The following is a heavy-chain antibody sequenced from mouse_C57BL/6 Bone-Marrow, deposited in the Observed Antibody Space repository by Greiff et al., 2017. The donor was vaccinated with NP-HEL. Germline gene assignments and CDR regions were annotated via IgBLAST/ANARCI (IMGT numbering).Heavy chain of an antibody. V-gene: IGHV1-50*01. CDR1: GYTFTSYW. J-gene: IGHJ3*01. Sequence: QVQLQQPGAELVKPGASVKPSCKASGYTFTSYWMQWVKQRPGQGLEWIGEIDPSDSYTNYNQKFKGKATLTVDTSSSTAYMQLSSLTSEDSAVYYCARRGSYGNFFAYWGQGTLVTVSA. D-gene: IGHD2-1*01. CDR3: ARRGSYGNFFAY. CDR2: IDPSDSYT.